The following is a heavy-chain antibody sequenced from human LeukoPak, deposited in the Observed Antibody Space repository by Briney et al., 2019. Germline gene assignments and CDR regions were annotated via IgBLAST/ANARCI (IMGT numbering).Heavy chain of an antibody. CDR3: ARDSIADPFDY. D-gene: IGHD6-6*01. J-gene: IGHJ4*02. V-gene: IGHV3-33*01. CDR1: GSTFSSYG. CDR2: IWYDGSNK. Sequence: GRSLRLSCAASGSTFSSYGMHWVRQAPGKGLEWVAVIWYDGSNKYYADSVKGRFTISRDNSKNTLYLQMNSLRAEDTAVYYCARDSIADPFDYWGQGTLVTVSS.